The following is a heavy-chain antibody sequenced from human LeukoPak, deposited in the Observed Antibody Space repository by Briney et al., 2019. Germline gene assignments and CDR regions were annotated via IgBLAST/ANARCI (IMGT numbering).Heavy chain of an antibody. V-gene: IGHV1-8*02. CDR2: MNPNSGNT. CDR3: ARKYRRITIFGVVISYGMDV. CDR1: GYTFTDHH. D-gene: IGHD3-3*01. J-gene: IGHJ6*02. Sequence: ASVKVSCKASGYTFTDHHIHWLRQAPGQGLEWMGWMNPNSGNTGYAQKFQGRVTMTRNTSISTAYMELSSLRSEDTAVYYCARKYRRITIFGVVISYGMDVWGQGTTVTVSS.